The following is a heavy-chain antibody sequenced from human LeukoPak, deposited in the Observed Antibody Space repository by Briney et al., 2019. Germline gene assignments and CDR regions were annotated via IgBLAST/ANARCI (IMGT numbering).Heavy chain of an antibody. D-gene: IGHD3-10*01. CDR3: ARPPVRGVNYYYSLDV. Sequence: RESLKISCKGSGYSFTSNWIGWVRQMPGKGLEWMGIIYPGDSDTRYSPSFQGQVTISADKSISTAYLQWSSLKASGTAMYYYARPPVRGVNYYYSLDVWGQGTTVTVSS. J-gene: IGHJ6*02. V-gene: IGHV5-51*01. CDR1: GYSFTSNW. CDR2: IYPGDSDT.